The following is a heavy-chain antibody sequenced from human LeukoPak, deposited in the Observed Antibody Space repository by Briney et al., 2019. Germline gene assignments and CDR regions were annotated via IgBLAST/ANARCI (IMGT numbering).Heavy chain of an antibody. Sequence: GGSLGLSCTASGFTFDDYAMHWVRQAPGKGLEWVSYITWNGDNVAYADSVKGRFTVSRDNAENSLYLHINSLRIEDTALYYCAKLWGYCGSSTCLRKSGYWGQGTLVTVSS. CDR3: AKLWGYCGSSTCLRKSGY. CDR2: ITWNGDNV. CDR1: GFTFDDYA. V-gene: IGHV3-9*01. D-gene: IGHD2-2*01. J-gene: IGHJ4*02.